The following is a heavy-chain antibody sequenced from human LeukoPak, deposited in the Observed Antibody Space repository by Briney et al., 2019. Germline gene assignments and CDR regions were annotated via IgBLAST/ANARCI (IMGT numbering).Heavy chain of an antibody. V-gene: IGHV3-23*01. CDR2: ISGNGGST. CDR1: GFTFSSYA. J-gene: IGHJ4*02. CDR3: ARVLEAASFDY. Sequence: GGSLRLSCAASGFTFSSYAMSWVRQAPGKGLEWVSVISGNGGSTNYADSVKGRFTMSRDNAKNSLYLQMNSLRAEDTAVYYCARVLEAASFDYWGQGTPVTVSS. D-gene: IGHD6-13*01.